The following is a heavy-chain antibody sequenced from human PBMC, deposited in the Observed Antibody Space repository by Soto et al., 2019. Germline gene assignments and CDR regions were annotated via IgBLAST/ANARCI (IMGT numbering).Heavy chain of an antibody. CDR3: ARRPHPPDRSSSNNWFDP. D-gene: IGHD6-6*01. V-gene: IGHV4-39*01. Sequence: QLQLQESGPGLVKPSETLSLTCTVSGGSISSSNYCWGWIRQPPGKGLEGIGTIYYSGSTYYNPSLKRRGTRAVDTSKNQFSPKLSSVTAADTAVYYCARRPHPPDRSSSNNWFDPWGQGTLVTVSS. J-gene: IGHJ5*02. CDR2: IYYSGST. CDR1: GGSISSSNYC.